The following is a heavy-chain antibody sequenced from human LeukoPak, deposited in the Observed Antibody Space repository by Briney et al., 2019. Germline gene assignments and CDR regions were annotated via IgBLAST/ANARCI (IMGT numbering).Heavy chain of an antibody. V-gene: IGHV3-7*01. CDR2: TNDDGSEK. D-gene: IGHD3-16*01. J-gene: IGHJ5*02. CDR1: GFSFSSHW. CDR3: LREEGA. Sequence: PGGSLRLSCAGSGFSFSSHWMSWVRQAPGKGLEWVANTNDDGSEKNYVDSAKGRFTISRDNAKKSLFLQMNSLRADDTAVYFCLREEGAWGQGTLVTVSS.